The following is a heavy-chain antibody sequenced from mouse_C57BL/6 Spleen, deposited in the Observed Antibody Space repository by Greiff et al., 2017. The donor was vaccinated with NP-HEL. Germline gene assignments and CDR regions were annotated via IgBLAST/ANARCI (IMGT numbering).Heavy chain of an antibody. J-gene: IGHJ1*03. CDR3: TRESPAYYSNHGWYFDV. CDR1: GYTFTDYE. CDR2: IDPETGGT. V-gene: IGHV1-15*01. D-gene: IGHD2-5*01. Sequence: QVHVKQSGAELVRPGASVTLSCKASGYTFTDYEMHWVKQTPVHGLEWIGAIDPETGGTAYNQKFKGKAILTADKSSSTAYMELRSLTSEDSAVYYCTRESPAYYSNHGWYFDVWGTGTTVTVSS.